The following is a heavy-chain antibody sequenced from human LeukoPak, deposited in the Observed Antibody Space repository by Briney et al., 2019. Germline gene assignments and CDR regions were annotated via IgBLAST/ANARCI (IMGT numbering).Heavy chain of an antibody. CDR3: TTDRDYVSLIDY. Sequence: PGGSLRLSCAASGFTFSNAWMNWVRQAPGKGLEWVGRIKSKTDGGTTDYAAPVKGRFTISRDDSKNTLYLHMNSLKTEDTAVYYCTTDRDYVSLIDYWRQGTLVTVSS. CDR2: IKSKTDGGTT. V-gene: IGHV3-15*01. D-gene: IGHD4-17*01. J-gene: IGHJ4*02. CDR1: GFTFSNAW.